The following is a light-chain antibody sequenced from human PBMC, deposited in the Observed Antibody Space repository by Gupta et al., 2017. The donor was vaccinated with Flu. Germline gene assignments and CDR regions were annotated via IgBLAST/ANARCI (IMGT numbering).Light chain of an antibody. CDR2: AAS. CDR3: RQANSFPLS. Sequence: TVSASGGDRVSITCRASQHMNSWLAWYQKKPGQAPKVLIYAASSLQSGVPSRFSGSGYGTDFTLTISSLQPEDFATYFCRQANSFPLSFGGGTKVEMK. CDR1: QHMNSW. J-gene: IGKJ4*01. V-gene: IGKV1-12*01.